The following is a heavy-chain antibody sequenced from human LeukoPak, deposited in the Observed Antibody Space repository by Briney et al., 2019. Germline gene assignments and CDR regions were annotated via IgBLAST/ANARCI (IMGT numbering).Heavy chain of an antibody. CDR1: GFTFRRYW. Sequence: PGGSLRLSCVASGFTFRRYWMSWVRQAPGKGLEWVANINQDGSEKYYVDSVKGRFTISRDNSKNSLYLQMSSLRAEDAAAYYCATDPRPDSGNFLGIDYWGQGTLVTVSS. V-gene: IGHV3-7*01. D-gene: IGHD4-23*01. CDR2: INQDGSEK. CDR3: ATDPRPDSGNFLGIDY. J-gene: IGHJ4*02.